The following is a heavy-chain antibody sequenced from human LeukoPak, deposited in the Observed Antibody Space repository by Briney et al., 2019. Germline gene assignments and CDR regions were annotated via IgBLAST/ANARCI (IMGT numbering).Heavy chain of an antibody. V-gene: IGHV4-30-4*01. Sequence: SETLSLTCTVSGGSISSGDYYWSWIRQPPGKGLEWIGYIYYSGSTYYNPSLKSRVTISVDTSKNQFSLKLSSVTAADTAVYYCARVPPYYGDYDGGHAFDIWGQGTMVSVSS. J-gene: IGHJ3*02. CDR2: IYYSGST. CDR1: GGSISSGDYY. CDR3: ARVPPYYGDYDGGHAFDI. D-gene: IGHD4-17*01.